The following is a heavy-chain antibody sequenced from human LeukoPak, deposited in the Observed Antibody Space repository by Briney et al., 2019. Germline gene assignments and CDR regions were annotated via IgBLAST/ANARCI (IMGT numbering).Heavy chain of an antibody. V-gene: IGHV4-61*02. CDR2: IYTSGST. J-gene: IGHJ3*02. D-gene: IGHD2-15*01. Sequence: PSETLSLTCTVSGGSISSGSYYWSWIRQPAGKGLEWIGRIYTSGSTNYNPSLKSRVTISVDTSKNQFSLKLSSVTAADTAVYYCARVSVSGWSDFASAFDIWGQGTMVTVSS. CDR1: GGSISSGSYY. CDR3: ARVSVSGWSDFASAFDI.